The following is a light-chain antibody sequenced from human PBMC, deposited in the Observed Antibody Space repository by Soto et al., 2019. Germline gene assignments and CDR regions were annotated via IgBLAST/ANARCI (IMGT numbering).Light chain of an antibody. CDR3: QQYDSFPYT. CDR2: WAS. V-gene: IGKV4-1*01. CDR1: QNVLYSSKNRNY. Sequence: DIVMTQSPDSLAVSLGERASINCKSSQNVLYSSKNRNYLAWYQQKPGQPPKLLIYWASSRESGVPDRFSGSGSGTDFTLTISSLQAEDVALYYCQQYDSFPYTFGQGTKLEIK. J-gene: IGKJ2*01.